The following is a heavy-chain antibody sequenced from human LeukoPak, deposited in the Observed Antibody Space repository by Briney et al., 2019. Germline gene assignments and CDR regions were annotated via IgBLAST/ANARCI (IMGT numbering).Heavy chain of an antibody. CDR2: IYYSGST. Sequence: SETLSLTCTVSGGSISSRYWSWIRQPPGKGPEWIGYIYYSGSTNYNPSLKSRVTISVDTSKNQFSLKLSSVTAADTAVYYCARSDYYYYYMDVWGKGTTVTVSS. V-gene: IGHV4-59*11. CDR1: GGSISSRY. CDR3: ARSDYYYYYMDV. J-gene: IGHJ6*03.